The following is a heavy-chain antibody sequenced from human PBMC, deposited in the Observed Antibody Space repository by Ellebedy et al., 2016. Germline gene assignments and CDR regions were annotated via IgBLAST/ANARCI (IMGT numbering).Heavy chain of an antibody. J-gene: IGHJ6*02. V-gene: IGHV3-53*04. D-gene: IGHD4-11*01. CDR2: IYRSGST. CDR1: GFSVRTNY. CDR3: ARPLTYSDNEEGGMDV. Sequence: GESLKISCEASGFSVRTNYMSWVRQAPGKGLEWVSVIYRSGSTHYTDSVKGRFTISRHDSRNMIYLQMNSLRIEDTAVYYCARPLTYSDNEEGGMDVWGQGTTVTVSS.